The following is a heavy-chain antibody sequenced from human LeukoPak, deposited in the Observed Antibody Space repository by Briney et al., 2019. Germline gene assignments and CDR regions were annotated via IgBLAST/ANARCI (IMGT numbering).Heavy chain of an antibody. CDR1: GSTFDDYA. J-gene: IGHJ4*02. Sequence: PGRSLRLSCAASGSTFDDYATHWVRQSPGKGLDWFSGIIWKSGSIGYADSVKGRFTISRDNAKHSLYLQMNSLRAEDTALYYCAKDITPVQGYFDHWGQGPLVPVS. V-gene: IGHV3-9*01. CDR2: IIWKSGSI. D-gene: IGHD1-14*01. CDR3: AKDITPVQGYFDH.